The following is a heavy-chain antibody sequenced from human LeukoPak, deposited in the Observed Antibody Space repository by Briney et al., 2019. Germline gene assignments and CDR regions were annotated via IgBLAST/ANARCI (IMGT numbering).Heavy chain of an antibody. Sequence: SETLSLTCAVSGGSISSGGYSWSWIRQPPGKGLEWIGYIYHSGSTYYNPSLKSRVTISVDRSKNQFSLKLSSVTAADTAVYYCARDGSYSSGWHTFDYWGQGTLVTVSS. CDR3: ARDGSYSSGWHTFDY. V-gene: IGHV4-30-2*01. J-gene: IGHJ4*02. CDR2: IYHSGST. CDR1: GGSISSGGYS. D-gene: IGHD6-19*01.